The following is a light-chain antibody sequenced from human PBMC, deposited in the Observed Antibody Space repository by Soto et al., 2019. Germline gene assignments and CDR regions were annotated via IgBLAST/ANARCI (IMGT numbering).Light chain of an antibody. Sequence: QLTQSPSSLSASVGDRVTITCRASQSISSNLNWYQLKPGKAPNLLIYAASTLQSGVPSRFSGSGSGTDFTLTISCLQSEDFATYYCQQYYSFPWTFGQGTKVDIK. CDR3: QQYYSFPWT. CDR2: AAS. J-gene: IGKJ1*01. CDR1: QSISSN. V-gene: IGKV1-39*01.